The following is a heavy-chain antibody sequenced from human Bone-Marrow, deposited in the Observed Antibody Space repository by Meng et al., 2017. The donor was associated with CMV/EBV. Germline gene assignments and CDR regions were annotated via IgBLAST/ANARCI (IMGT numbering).Heavy chain of an antibody. Sequence: GGSLRLSCVASEFTSDDCAMQWVRQAPGRRLKCVSLITWDGGSTCYADSVKGRFTISRDNSKNTLYLQMNSLRAEDTAVYYCAKVPQYYDFWSGSATWGQGTLVTVSS. CDR2: ITWDGGST. D-gene: IGHD3-3*01. CDR1: EFTSDDCA. CDR3: AKVPQYYDFWSGSAT. V-gene: IGHV3-23*01. J-gene: IGHJ5*02.